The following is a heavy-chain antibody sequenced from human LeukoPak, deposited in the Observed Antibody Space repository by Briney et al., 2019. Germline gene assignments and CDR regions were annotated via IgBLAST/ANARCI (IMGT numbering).Heavy chain of an antibody. Sequence: PSETLSLTCTVSGGSISSGSYYWSWIRQPAGKGLEWIGRIYTSGSTNYNPSLKSRVTISVDTSKNQFSLKLSSVTAADTAVYYCARGLQLFSWNDVSWGYYYYYMDVWGKGTTVTISS. CDR3: ARGLQLFSWNDVSWGYYYYYMDV. V-gene: IGHV4-61*02. CDR2: IYTSGST. CDR1: GGSISSGSYY. J-gene: IGHJ6*03. D-gene: IGHD1-1*01.